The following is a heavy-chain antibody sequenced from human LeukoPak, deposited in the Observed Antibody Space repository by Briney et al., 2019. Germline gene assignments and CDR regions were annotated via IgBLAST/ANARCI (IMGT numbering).Heavy chain of an antibody. CDR1: GFNFRGYN. J-gene: IGHJ4*02. D-gene: IGHD3-16*01. CDR2: MSTSSTYI. CDR3: VRDFAFGFCNTNTCRYPFDS. Sequence: GGSLRLSCAASGFNFRGYNMNWVRQAPGKGLGWVSSMSTSSTYIYYADSIKGRFTISRDDARSLLYLQMDSLRAEDTAVYYCVRDFAFGFCNTNTCRYPFDSWGQGTLVTVSS. V-gene: IGHV3-21*06.